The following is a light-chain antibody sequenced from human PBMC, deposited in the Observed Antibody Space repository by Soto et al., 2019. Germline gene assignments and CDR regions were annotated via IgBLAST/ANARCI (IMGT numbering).Light chain of an antibody. CDR1: SSNIGAGYD. CDR3: QSYDSSLSGCYV. CDR2: GNS. V-gene: IGLV1-40*01. Sequence: QSVLTQPPSVSGSPGQRVTISCTGSSSNIGAGYDLHWYQQLPGTAPKLLIYGNSNRPSGVPDRFSGSKYGTSASLAITGLQAEDEADYYCQSYDSSLSGCYVFGTGTKLTVL. J-gene: IGLJ1*01.